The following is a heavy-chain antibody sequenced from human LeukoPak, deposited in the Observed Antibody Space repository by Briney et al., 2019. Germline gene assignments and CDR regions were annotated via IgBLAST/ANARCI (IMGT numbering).Heavy chain of an antibody. V-gene: IGHV4-4*03. Sequence: NPPGTLSLTCAVSGDSISSSHWWSWVRQPPGKGLGWIGEIYHSGSTNYNPSLKSRVTILVDKSRNQFSLKLSSLMATHRAVDYCASGLYGSGRAWAFDIWGQGTMVTVSS. CDR2: IYHSGST. D-gene: IGHD3-10*01. J-gene: IGHJ3*02. CDR1: GDSISSSHW. CDR3: ASGLYGSGRAWAFDI.